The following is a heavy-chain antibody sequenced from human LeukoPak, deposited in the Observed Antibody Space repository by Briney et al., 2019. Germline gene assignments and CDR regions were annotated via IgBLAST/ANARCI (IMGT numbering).Heavy chain of an antibody. CDR1: GFTFSRYA. CDR2: ISYNGDGT. D-gene: IGHD3-3*02. CDR3: ARGHFWSGYSYQDYYYYMDV. V-gene: IGHV3-64*01. J-gene: IGHJ6*03. Sequence: HPGESLRLSCAASGFTFSRYAMHWVRQAPGKGLEHVSTISYNGDGTDYANSVKGRFTISRDNSKNTLSLQVGSLRPEDMAVYYCARGHFWSGYSYQDYYYYMDVWGKGTTVTVSS.